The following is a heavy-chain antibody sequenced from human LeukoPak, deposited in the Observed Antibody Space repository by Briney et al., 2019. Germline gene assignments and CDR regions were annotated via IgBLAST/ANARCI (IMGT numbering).Heavy chain of an antibody. CDR2: ISAYNGNT. V-gene: IGHV1-18*01. Sequence: ASVKVSCKTSGYTFTSYGISWVRQAPGQGLEWMGWISAYNGNTNYAQKLQGRVTMTTDTPTSTAYMELRSLRSDDTAVYYCARDRPFRHYYDSSGYDRVAFDIWGQGTMVTVSS. CDR1: GYTFTSYG. CDR3: ARDRPFRHYYDSSGYDRVAFDI. J-gene: IGHJ3*02. D-gene: IGHD3-22*01.